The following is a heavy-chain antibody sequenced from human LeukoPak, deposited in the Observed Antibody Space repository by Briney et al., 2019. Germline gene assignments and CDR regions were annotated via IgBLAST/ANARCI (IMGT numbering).Heavy chain of an antibody. D-gene: IGHD5-24*01. J-gene: IGHJ4*02. CDR2: ISSSGSTI. V-gene: IGHV3-48*03. CDR1: GFTFSSYE. CDR3: ASQRDGYNYVPDY. Sequence: GGSLRLSCAASGFTFSSYEMNWVRQAPGKGLEWVSYISSSGSTIYYADSVKGRFTISRDNAKNSLYLQMNSLRAEDTAVYYCASQRDGYNYVPDYWGQGTLVTVSS.